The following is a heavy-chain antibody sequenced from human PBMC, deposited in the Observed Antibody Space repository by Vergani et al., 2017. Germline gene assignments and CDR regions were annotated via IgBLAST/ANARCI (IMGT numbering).Heavy chain of an antibody. CDR2: ISYDGSNK. J-gene: IGHJ4*02. V-gene: IGHV3-30*18. D-gene: IGHD6-19*01. CDR1: GFTFSSYG. CDR3: AKDARQWRVRGTFNY. Sequence: QVQLVESGGGVVQPGRSLRLSCAASGFTFSSYGMHWVRQAPGTGLEWVAVISYDGSNKYYADSVKGRFTISRDNSKNTLYLQMNSLRAEETAVYYCAKDARQWRVRGTFNYWGEGSLVTVSS.